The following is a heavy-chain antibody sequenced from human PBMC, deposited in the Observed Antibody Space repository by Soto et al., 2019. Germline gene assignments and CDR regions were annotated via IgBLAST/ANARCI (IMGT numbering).Heavy chain of an antibody. D-gene: IGHD3-3*01. J-gene: IGHJ6*03. CDR2: IIPILGIA. Sequence: ASVKVSCKASGGTFSSYTISWVRQAPGQGLEWMGRIIPILGIANYAQKFQGRVTITADKSTSTAYMELSSLRSEDTAVYYCARDKPLRFLEWSHYYYYYYMDVWGKGTTVTVSS. CDR3: ARDKPLRFLEWSHYYYYYYMDV. CDR1: GGTFSSYT. V-gene: IGHV1-69*04.